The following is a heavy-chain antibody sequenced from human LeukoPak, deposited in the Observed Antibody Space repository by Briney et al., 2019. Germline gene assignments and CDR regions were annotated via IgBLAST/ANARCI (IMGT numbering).Heavy chain of an antibody. J-gene: IGHJ4*02. Sequence: GGSLRLSCAASGFTFSSYAMSWVRQALGKGLEWVSAISGSGGSTYYADSVKGWFTISRDNSKNTLYLQMNSLRAEDTAVYYCAKNLRTSVAAFEYWGQGTLVTVSS. CDR2: ISGSGGST. D-gene: IGHD6-19*01. CDR1: GFTFSSYA. V-gene: IGHV3-23*01. CDR3: AKNLRTSVAAFEY.